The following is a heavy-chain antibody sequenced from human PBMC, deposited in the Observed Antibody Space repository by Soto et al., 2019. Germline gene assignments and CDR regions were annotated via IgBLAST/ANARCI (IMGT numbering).Heavy chain of an antibody. CDR2: ISSSSSTI. D-gene: IGHD2-8*01. Sequence: GGSLRLSCAASGFTFSSYSMNWVRQAPGKGLEWVSYISSSSSTIYYADSVKGRFTISRDNAKNSLHLQMNSLRAEDTAVYYCAREPVSHCTYGVCVYAFDIWGRGTMVTVSS. CDR1: GFTFSSYS. J-gene: IGHJ3*02. V-gene: IGHV3-48*01. CDR3: AREPVSHCTYGVCVYAFDI.